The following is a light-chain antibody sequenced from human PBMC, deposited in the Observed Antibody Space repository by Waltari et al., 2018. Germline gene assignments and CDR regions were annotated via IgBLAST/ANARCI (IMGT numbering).Light chain of an antibody. CDR2: FDN. CDR1: NIGSNS. Sequence: SYVLTQSPSVSVAPGQTARITCGATNIGSNSVHGYQQKPGQAPVLFIYFDNSRPSGSPGRFSGSNSGNTATLTISRVEAGDEADYYCQVWDDSSDRYVVFGGGTKLTVL. V-gene: IGLV3-21*04. CDR3: QVWDDSSDRYVV. J-gene: IGLJ2*01.